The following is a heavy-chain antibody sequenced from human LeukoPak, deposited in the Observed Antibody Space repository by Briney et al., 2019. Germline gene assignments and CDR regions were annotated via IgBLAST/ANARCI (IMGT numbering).Heavy chain of an antibody. Sequence: SETLSLTCTVSGGSISSYYWSWIRQPPGKGLEWIGYIYYSGSTNSNPSLKSRVTISVDTSKNQFSLKLSSVTAADTAVYYCARFVLLDWGGNWYFDLWGRGTLVTVSS. CDR2: IYYSGST. D-gene: IGHD3/OR15-3a*01. J-gene: IGHJ2*01. CDR3: ARFVLLDWGGNWYFDL. CDR1: GGSISSYY. V-gene: IGHV4-59*01.